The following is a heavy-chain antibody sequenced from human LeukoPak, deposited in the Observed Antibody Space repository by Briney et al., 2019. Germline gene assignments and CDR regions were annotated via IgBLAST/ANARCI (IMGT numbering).Heavy chain of an antibody. CDR3: ARGNYHNYCSSTSCYGYFDY. D-gene: IGHD2-2*01. Sequence: GGSLRLSCAASGFTFSSYDMHWVRQATGKGLGWVSAIGTAGDPYYPGSVKGRFTISRENAKNSLYLQMNSLRAGDTAVYYCARGNYHNYCSSTSCYGYFDYWGQGTLVTVSS. CDR2: IGTAGDP. J-gene: IGHJ4*02. V-gene: IGHV3-13*05. CDR1: GFTFSSYD.